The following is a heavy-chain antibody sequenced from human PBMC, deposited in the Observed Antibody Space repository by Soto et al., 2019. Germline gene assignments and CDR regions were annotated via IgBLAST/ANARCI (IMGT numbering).Heavy chain of an antibody. CDR2: IYWDDDK. V-gene: IGHV2-5*02. CDR3: AHRLARGATGLYFQH. Sequence: QITLKESGPTLVKPTQTLTLTCTFSGLSLSTSGVAVGWIRQPPGKALEWLALIYWDDDKRYSPSLKSRVTITKDTSKNQVVLTMTNMDPVDTGTYYCAHRLARGATGLYFQHWGQGTPVTVSS. CDR1: GLSLSTSGVA. D-gene: IGHD3-9*01. J-gene: IGHJ1*01.